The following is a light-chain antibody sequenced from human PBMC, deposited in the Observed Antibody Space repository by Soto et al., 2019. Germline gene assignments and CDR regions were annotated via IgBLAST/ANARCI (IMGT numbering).Light chain of an antibody. V-gene: IGKV3-20*01. Sequence: ENVLTQSPGTLSLSPGERAPLSCRASQSVSSNYLAWYQQKPGQAPRLLIYGASSGATGIPDRFSGSGSGTDFTLTISRLEPEDFEVYYCQQYGRAPYTFGQGTKLAIK. CDR1: QSVSSNY. CDR3: QQYGRAPYT. J-gene: IGKJ2*01. CDR2: GAS.